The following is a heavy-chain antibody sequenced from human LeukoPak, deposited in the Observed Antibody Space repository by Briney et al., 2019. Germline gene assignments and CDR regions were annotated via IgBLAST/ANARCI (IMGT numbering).Heavy chain of an antibody. V-gene: IGHV1-8*01. Sequence: ASVKVSCKASGYTFTSYDINWVRPATGQGLEGMAWMNPNSGNTGYAQKFQGRVIMTRNNSINTAYMELSSRRSEDTAVYYCARVPRGGRPKEYYFDYWGQGTLVTVSS. CDR3: ARVPRGGRPKEYYFDY. D-gene: IGHD3-16*01. CDR2: MNPNSGNT. CDR1: GYTFTSYD. J-gene: IGHJ4*02.